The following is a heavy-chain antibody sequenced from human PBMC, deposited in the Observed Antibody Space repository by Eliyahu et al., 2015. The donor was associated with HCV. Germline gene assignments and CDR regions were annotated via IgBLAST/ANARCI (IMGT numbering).Heavy chain of an antibody. CDR2: IIPVXGTP. CDR3: ATWGSGQFLRGPNDY. Sequence: QVQLVQSGAXVKKPGSSVKVSCKASGGTLSKYGXAWVRQAPGQGLEWMGXIIPVXGTPXYAQRFQGRVTITADEATSTDYMELSSLRSEDTGIYYCATWGSGQFLRGPNDYWGQGTLVTVSS. V-gene: IGHV1-69*01. D-gene: IGHD3-10*01. CDR1: GGTLSKYG. J-gene: IGHJ4*02.